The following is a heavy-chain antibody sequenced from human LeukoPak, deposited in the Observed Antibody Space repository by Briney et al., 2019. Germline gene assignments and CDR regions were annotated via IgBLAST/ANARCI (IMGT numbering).Heavy chain of an antibody. CDR1: GFTFSSYS. CDR2: ISSSSSYI. D-gene: IGHD6-13*01. Sequence: PGGSLRLSCAASGFTFSSYSMNWVRQAPGKGLEWVSSISSSSSYIYYADSVKGRFTISRDNAKNSLYLQMNSLRAEDTAVYYCASELGSWYGYWGQGTLVTVSS. J-gene: IGHJ4*02. CDR3: ASELGSWYGY. V-gene: IGHV3-21*01.